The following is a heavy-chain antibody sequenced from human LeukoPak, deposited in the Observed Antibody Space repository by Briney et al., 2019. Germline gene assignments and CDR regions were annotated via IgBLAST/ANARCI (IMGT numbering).Heavy chain of an antibody. V-gene: IGHV4-34*01. CDR3: ARSRVLLWFGEFTDWLDP. D-gene: IGHD3-10*01. Sequence: KPSETLSLTCAVYGGSFSGYYWSWIRQPPGKGLEWIGEINHSGSTNYNPSLKSRVTISVDTSKNQFSLKLSSVTAADTAVYYCARSRVLLWFGEFTDWLDPWGQGTLVTVSS. CDR2: INHSGST. J-gene: IGHJ5*02. CDR1: GGSFSGYY.